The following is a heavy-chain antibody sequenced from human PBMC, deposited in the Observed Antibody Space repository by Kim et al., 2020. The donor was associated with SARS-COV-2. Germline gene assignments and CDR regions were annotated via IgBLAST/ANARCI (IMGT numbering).Heavy chain of an antibody. CDR3: AFLLGGGEAFDI. Sequence: SVKVSCKASGGTFSSYAISWVRQAPGQGLEWMGGIIPIFGTANYAQKFQGRVTITADESTSTAYMELSSLRSEDTAVYYCAFLLGGGEAFDIWGQGTMVTVSS. CDR1: GGTFSSYA. J-gene: IGHJ3*02. CDR2: IIPIFGTA. D-gene: IGHD3-16*01. V-gene: IGHV1-69*13.